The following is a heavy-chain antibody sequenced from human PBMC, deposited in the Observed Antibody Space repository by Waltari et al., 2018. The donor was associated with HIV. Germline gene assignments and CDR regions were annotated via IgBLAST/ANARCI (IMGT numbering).Heavy chain of an antibody. D-gene: IGHD4-17*01. CDR2: ISYDGSNK. V-gene: IGHV3-30*18. CDR3: AKESDYGDFSVDY. CDR1: GFTFTNYG. J-gene: IGHJ4*02. Sequence: QLAESGGGVVQPGRSLRLSCAGSGFTFTNYGLHWVRQAPGKGLEWVAAISYDGSNKKDVDSVKGRFTISRDNSKNTLYLQMNSLRAEDTAIYYCAKESDYGDFSVDYWGQGTLVTVSS.